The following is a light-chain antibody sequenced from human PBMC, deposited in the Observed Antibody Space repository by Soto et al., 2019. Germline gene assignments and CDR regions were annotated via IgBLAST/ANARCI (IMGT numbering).Light chain of an antibody. J-gene: IGLJ2*01. CDR2: DVS. CDR3: SSYTSSCTVV. V-gene: IGLV2-14*01. CDR1: SSDVGGYNY. Sequence: QSALTQPASVSGSPGQSITISCTGTSSDVGGYNYVSWYQQHPGKAPKLMIYDVSNRPSGVSNRFSGSKSGNTASLTISGLQADDEADYYCSSYTSSCTVVFGGGTMLTVL.